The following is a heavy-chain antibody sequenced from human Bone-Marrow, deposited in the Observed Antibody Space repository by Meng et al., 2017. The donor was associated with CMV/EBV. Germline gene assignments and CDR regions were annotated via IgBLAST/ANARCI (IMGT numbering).Heavy chain of an antibody. CDR1: GGSISSSSYY. D-gene: IGHD6-19*01. Sequence: SETLSLTCTVSGGSISSSSYYWGWIRQPPGKGLEWIGSIFYSGSTYYNPSLKSRVTISVDTSKNQFSLKLSSVTAADTAVYYCARDSGWLVGGEYNWFDPWGQGTLVTVSS. V-gene: IGHV4-39*07. CDR2: IFYSGST. J-gene: IGHJ5*02. CDR3: ARDSGWLVGGEYNWFDP.